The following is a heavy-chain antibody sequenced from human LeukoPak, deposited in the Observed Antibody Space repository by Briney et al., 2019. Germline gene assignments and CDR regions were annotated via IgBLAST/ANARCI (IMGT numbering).Heavy chain of an antibody. CDR3: ARDQSGSGLFY. V-gene: IGHV3-7*04. D-gene: IGHD6-19*01. J-gene: IGHJ4*02. Sequence: GGSLRLSCAAPGFTFRSYWMSSVRQAPGEGLEWVANINEDGSETNYVDSVKGRFTISRDNAKDSLYLQVNSLRVEDTAVYYCARDQSGSGLFYCGPGTLVTVSS. CDR1: GFTFRSYW. CDR2: INEDGSET.